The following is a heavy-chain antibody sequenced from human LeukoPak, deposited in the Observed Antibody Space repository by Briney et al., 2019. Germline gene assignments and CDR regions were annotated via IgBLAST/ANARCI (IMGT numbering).Heavy chain of an antibody. CDR1: GYSFSSYW. V-gene: IGHV5-51*01. CDR3: ARQEYCSGGSCYTWFDP. J-gene: IGHJ5*02. Sequence: GESLKISCKGSGYSFSSYWIGWVRQMPGKGLEWMGIIYPADSDIRYSPSFQGQVTISADKSISTAYLQWSSLKASDTAMYYCARQEYCSGGSCYTWFDPWGQGTLVTVSS. CDR2: IYPADSDI. D-gene: IGHD2-15*01.